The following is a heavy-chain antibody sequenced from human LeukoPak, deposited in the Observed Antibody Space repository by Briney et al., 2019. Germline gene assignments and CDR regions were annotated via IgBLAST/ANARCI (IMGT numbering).Heavy chain of an antibody. CDR3: ARNSGSIYPFDY. V-gene: IGHV1-46*01. CDR2: INPSGGST. Sequence: ASVKVSCKASGYTFTSYYMHWVRQAPGQGLEWMGIINPSGGSTSYAQKFQGRVTMTRDTSTSTVYMKLSSLRSEDTAVYYCARNSGSIYPFDYWGQGTLVTVSS. J-gene: IGHJ4*02. CDR1: GYTFTSYY. D-gene: IGHD3-22*01.